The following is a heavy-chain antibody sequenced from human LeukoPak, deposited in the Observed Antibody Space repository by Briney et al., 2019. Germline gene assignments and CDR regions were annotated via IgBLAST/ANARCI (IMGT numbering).Heavy chain of an antibody. CDR1: GFTFSSYS. J-gene: IGHJ4*02. CDR3: ARSAPRIAVAAFVDY. V-gene: IGHV3-21*01. D-gene: IGHD6-19*01. CDR2: ISSSSSYI. Sequence: PGGSLRLSCAASGFTFSSYSMNWVRQAPGKGLEWVSSISSSSSYIYYADSVKGRFTISRDNAKNSLYLQMNSLRAEDTAVYYCARSAPRIAVAAFVDYWGQGTLVTVSS.